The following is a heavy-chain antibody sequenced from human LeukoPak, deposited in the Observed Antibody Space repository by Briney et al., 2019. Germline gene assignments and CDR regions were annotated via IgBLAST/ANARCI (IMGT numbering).Heavy chain of an antibody. V-gene: IGHV4-61*02. CDR1: GGSISSGSYY. J-gene: IGHJ4*02. D-gene: IGHD6-19*01. CDR2: IYTSGST. CDR3: AGRESSYSSGWYFDY. Sequence: SETLSLTCTVSGGSISSGSYYWSWIRQPAGKGLEWIGRIYTSGSTNYNPSLKGRVTISVDTSKNQFSLKLSSVTAADTAVYYCAGRESSYSSGWYFDYWGQGTLVTVSS.